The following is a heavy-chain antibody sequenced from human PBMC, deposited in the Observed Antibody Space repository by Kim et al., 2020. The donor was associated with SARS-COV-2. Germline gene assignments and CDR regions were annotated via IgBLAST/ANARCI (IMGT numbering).Heavy chain of an antibody. CDR1: GGSISSGGYY. Sequence: SETLSLTCTVSGGSISSGGYYWSWIRQHPGKGLEWIGYMYDSGSTYYNPSLKSRVTISVDTSKNQFSLKLSSVTAADTAVYYCARGNPLGYCSGGSCLICDYWGQGTLVTVSS. D-gene: IGHD2-15*01. J-gene: IGHJ4*02. CDR3: ARGNPLGYCSGGSCLICDY. CDR2: MYDSGST. V-gene: IGHV4-31*03.